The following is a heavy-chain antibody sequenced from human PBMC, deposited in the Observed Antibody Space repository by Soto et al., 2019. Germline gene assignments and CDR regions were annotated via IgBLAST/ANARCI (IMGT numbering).Heavy chain of an antibody. CDR3: TSPCYYYGMDV. Sequence: GGSLRLSCAASGFTFSGSAMHWVRQASGKGLEWVGRIRSKANSYATAYAASVKDSFTISRDDSKNTAYLQMNSLKTESTAVYYCTSPCYYYGMDVWGQGTTVTVSS. J-gene: IGHJ6*02. V-gene: IGHV3-73*01. CDR1: GFTFSGSA. CDR2: IRSKANSYAT.